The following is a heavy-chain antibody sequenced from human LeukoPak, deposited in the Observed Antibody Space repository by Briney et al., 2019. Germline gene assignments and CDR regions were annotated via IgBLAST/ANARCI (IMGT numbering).Heavy chain of an antibody. V-gene: IGHV3-23*01. CDR1: GFTFSNYA. J-gene: IGHJ4*02. D-gene: IGHD2-2*02. Sequence: PGGSLRLSCAASGFTFSNYAMSWVRQAPGKGLEWVSAITGSDGGTYYADSVKGRFTISGDNSKNTLYLQMNSLRAEDTAIYYCAKAALVATIQVFDYWGQGALVTVSS. CDR3: AKAALVATIQVFDY. CDR2: ITGSDGGT.